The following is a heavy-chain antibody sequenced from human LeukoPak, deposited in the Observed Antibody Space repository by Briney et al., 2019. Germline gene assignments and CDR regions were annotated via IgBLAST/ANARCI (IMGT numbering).Heavy chain of an antibody. CDR1: GYTFSGYY. D-gene: IGHD2-21*02. CDR3: ARDCGGDCYQAY. Sequence: GASVKVSCKASGYTFSGYYIHWVRQAPGQGLEWMGRINPNSGGTNYAQKFQGRVTMTRDTSISTAYMELNSLRSDDTAVYYCARDCGGDCYQAYWGQGTLVTASS. J-gene: IGHJ4*02. V-gene: IGHV1-2*06. CDR2: INPNSGGT.